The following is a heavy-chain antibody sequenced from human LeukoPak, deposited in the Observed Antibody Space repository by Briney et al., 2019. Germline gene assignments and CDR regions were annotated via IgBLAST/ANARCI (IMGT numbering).Heavy chain of an antibody. J-gene: IGHJ4*02. CDR3: ARDSIAVAGTGRPDY. D-gene: IGHD6-19*01. CDR1: GFTFSSSA. CDR2: ISYDGSNK. Sequence: GGSLRLSCAASGFTFSSSAMSWVRQAPGKGLEWVAVISYDGSNKYYADSVKGRFTISRDNSKNTLYLQMNSLRAEDTAVYYCARDSIAVAGTGRPDYWGQGTLVTVSS. V-gene: IGHV3-30*04.